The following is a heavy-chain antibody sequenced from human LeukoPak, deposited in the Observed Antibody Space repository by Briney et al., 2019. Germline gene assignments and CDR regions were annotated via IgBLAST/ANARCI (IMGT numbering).Heavy chain of an antibody. CDR2: ITGGGDYL. D-gene: IGHD3-9*01. Sequence: GGSLSLACAPSAFTLNILNASWVRQAPGKGLEWLSSITGGGDYLYYADAVKGRFTTSRDNATNSLSMQLNSLRVEDTAVYYCARGHYDVLAASYKWTPDYWGQGTLVTVSS. CDR3: ARGHYDVLAASYKWTPDY. V-gene: IGHV3-21*01. J-gene: IGHJ4*02. CDR1: AFTLNILN.